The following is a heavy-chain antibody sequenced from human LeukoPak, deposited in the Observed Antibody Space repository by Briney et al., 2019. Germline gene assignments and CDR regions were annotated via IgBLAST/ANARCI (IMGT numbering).Heavy chain of an antibody. D-gene: IGHD6-19*01. Sequence: GGSLRLSCAASGFTFSSYNINWVGKAPGKGLEWVSSISSSSSYIYYADSVKGRFTISRDNAKNSLYLQMNSLRAEDTAVYYCAKEDSNGWYFFDYWGQGTLVTVSS. J-gene: IGHJ4*02. V-gene: IGHV3-21*01. CDR1: GFTFSSYN. CDR2: ISSSSSYI. CDR3: AKEDSNGWYFFDY.